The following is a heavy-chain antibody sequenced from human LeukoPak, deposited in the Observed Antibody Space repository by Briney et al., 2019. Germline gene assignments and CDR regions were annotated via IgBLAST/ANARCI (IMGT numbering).Heavy chain of an antibody. V-gene: IGHV3-30-3*01. J-gene: IGHJ6*02. Sequence: GGSLRLSCAASGFSFSSYAMHWVRQAPGKGLEWVAVISYDGSNKYYADSVKGRFTISRDNSKNTLYLQMNSLRAEDTAVYYCARGITMIVVAPRYGMDVWGQGTTVTVSS. CDR1: GFSFSSYA. D-gene: IGHD3-22*01. CDR2: ISYDGSNK. CDR3: ARGITMIVVAPRYGMDV.